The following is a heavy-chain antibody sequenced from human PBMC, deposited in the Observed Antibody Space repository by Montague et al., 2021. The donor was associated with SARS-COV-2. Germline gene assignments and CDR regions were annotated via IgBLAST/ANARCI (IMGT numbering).Heavy chain of an antibody. J-gene: IGHJ6*03. D-gene: IGHD3-3*01. Sequence: SETLSLTCTVSGGSISSYYWSWIRQPPGKGLEWIGRLYTSGSTNYNPSLKSRVTISVDTSKNQFSLKLSSVTAADTAVYYCAREGGITIFGVVFGSPYYYMDVWGKGTTVTVSS. CDR1: GGSISSYY. CDR3: AREGGITIFGVVFGSPYYYMDV. V-gene: IGHV4-4*07. CDR2: LYTSGST.